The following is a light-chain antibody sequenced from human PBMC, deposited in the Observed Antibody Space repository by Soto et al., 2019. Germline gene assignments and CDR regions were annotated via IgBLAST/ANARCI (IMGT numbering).Light chain of an antibody. V-gene: IGKV3-15*01. CDR2: GAS. Sequence: VLTQSPATLSVFPGERATLSCRASQSVSSDLAWYQQRPGQAPRLLIYGASTRATGIPARFSGSGSGTEFRLTISSLQSEDFATYYCHQYNTLHPTMAFGRGTKVEIK. CDR1: QSVSSD. J-gene: IGKJ1*01. CDR3: HQYNTLHPTMA.